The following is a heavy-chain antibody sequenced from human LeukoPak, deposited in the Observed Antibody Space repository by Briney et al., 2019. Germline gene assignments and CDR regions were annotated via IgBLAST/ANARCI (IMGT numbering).Heavy chain of an antibody. CDR2: IYYSGST. Sequence: TASETLSLTCTVSGGSVSRGSYYWSWIRQPPGKGLEWIGYIYYSGSTNYNPSLKSRVTISVDTSKNQFSLKLSSVTAADTAVYYCARYVVVTAYFDYWGQGTLVTVSS. CDR3: ARYVVVTAYFDY. J-gene: IGHJ4*02. V-gene: IGHV4-61*01. CDR1: GGSVSRGSYY. D-gene: IGHD2-21*02.